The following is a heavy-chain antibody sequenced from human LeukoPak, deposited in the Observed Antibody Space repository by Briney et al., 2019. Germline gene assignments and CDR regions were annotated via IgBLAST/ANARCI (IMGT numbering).Heavy chain of an antibody. J-gene: IGHJ4*02. CDR1: GYTFTSYD. CDR3: ARAGLGGVAVAGRLGY. D-gene: IGHD6-19*01. V-gene: IGHV1-8*01. CDR2: MNPNSGNT. Sequence: ASVKVSCKASGYTFTSYDINWVRQATGQGLEWMGWMNPNSGNTGYAQKFQGRVTMTRNTSISTAYMELSGLRSEDTAVYYCARAGLGGVAVAGRLGYWGQGTLVTVSS.